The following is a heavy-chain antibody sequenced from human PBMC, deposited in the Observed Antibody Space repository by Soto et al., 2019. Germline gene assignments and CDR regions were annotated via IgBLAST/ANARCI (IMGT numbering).Heavy chain of an antibody. V-gene: IGHV1-18*01. Sequence: QVQLVQSGPEVKKPGASVKVSCKASGYTFNTYGFSWVRQAPGQGLEWVGWIGTHNGDTTYAQNFQGRVTMTIDTSTTTSSRELRSLTSDDTAMYFCARDWRGAEGFDPWGQGTLVTVSS. D-gene: IGHD3-3*01. CDR3: ARDWRGAEGFDP. CDR2: IGTHNGDT. J-gene: IGHJ5*02. CDR1: GYTFNTYG.